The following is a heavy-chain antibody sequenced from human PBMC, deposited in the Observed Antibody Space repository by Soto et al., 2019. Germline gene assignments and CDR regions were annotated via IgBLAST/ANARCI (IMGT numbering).Heavy chain of an antibody. CDR3: ARMESFGSLNWFDP. CDR1: GGTFSSYA. D-gene: IGHD5-18*01. V-gene: IGHV1-8*02. J-gene: IGHJ5*02. CDR2: MNPGSGDT. Sequence: ASVKVSCKASGGTFSSYAISWVRQATGQGLEWMEWMNPGSGDTGYAQKFQGRVTMTRDISIATAYMELNSLTSEETAIYYCARMESFGSLNWFDPWGQGALVTVSS.